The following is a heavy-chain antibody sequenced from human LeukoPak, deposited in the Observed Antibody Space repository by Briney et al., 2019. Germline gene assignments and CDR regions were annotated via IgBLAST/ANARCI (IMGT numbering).Heavy chain of an antibody. CDR2: IYYGENT. V-gene: IGHV4-39*02. Sequence: PSETLSLTCTVSGGSISSGPYYWGWIRQPPGTGLEWIGNIYYGENTYYNPSLKSRVTISIDTSKNQFYLKLSSLTAADTAVYYCARDWGVSARPGYMDVWGKGTTVTVPS. J-gene: IGHJ6*03. CDR1: GGSISSGPYY. CDR3: ARDWGVSARPGYMDV. D-gene: IGHD6-6*01.